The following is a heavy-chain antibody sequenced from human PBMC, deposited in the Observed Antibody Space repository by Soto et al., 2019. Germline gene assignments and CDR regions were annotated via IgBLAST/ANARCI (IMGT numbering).Heavy chain of an antibody. CDR1: GFTFSSYA. J-gene: IGHJ6*02. V-gene: IGHV3-23*01. CDR2: ISGSGGST. CDR3: TKDLTDIVVVPADSNV. D-gene: IGHD2-2*01. Sequence: EVQLLESGGGLVQPGGSLRLSCAASGFTFSSYAMSWVRQAPGKGLEWVSAISGSGGSTYYADSVKGRFTISRDNCKNTLYPQMNSLRAEDTTVYYCTKDLTDIVVVPADSNVWGQGNTVTVSS.